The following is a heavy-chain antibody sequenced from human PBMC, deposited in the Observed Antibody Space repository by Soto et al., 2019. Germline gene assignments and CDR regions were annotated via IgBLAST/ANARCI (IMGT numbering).Heavy chain of an antibody. J-gene: IGHJ4*02. D-gene: IGHD4-17*01. CDR3: ARGWSDYCGNED. CDR2: INSDGSTT. Sequence: EVQLVESGGDLVQPGGSLRLSCAVSGFTFSSHWMHWVRQAPGKGLVWVSRINSDGSTTTYADSVKGRFTISRDNAKKTVYLEMNSLRAEDTAVYYCARGWSDYCGNEDWGQGTLVTVSS. CDR1: GFTFSSHW. V-gene: IGHV3-74*01.